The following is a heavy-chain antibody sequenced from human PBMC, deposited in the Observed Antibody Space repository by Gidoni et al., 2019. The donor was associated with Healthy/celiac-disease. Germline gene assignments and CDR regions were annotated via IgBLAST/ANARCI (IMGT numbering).Heavy chain of an antibody. J-gene: IGHJ4*02. CDR2: ISSSSSYI. Sequence: EVQLVEPGGGLVMPGGSLRLSSAASRFTFSSYSMNWVRQAPGKGLEWVSSISSSSSYIYYADSVKGRFTNSRDNAKNSLYLQMNSLRAEDTAVYYCARDLGGSQALWGQGTLVTVSS. V-gene: IGHV3-21*01. CDR3: ARDLGGSQAL. D-gene: IGHD1-26*01. CDR1: RFTFSSYS.